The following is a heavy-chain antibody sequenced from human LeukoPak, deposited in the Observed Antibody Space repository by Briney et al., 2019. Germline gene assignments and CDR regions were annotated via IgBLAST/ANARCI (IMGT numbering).Heavy chain of an antibody. CDR3: ARDYYESSGSTFDTFDI. Sequence: ASVKVSCKASGYMFDTFGISWVRQAPGQGLEWMGWISGYNARTNYAQEVKGRVTMTTDTSTSTVYMELRNLRSDDTAKYYCARDYYESSGSTFDTFDIWGQGTMVIVSS. J-gene: IGHJ3*02. V-gene: IGHV1-18*01. CDR1: GYMFDTFG. CDR2: ISGYNART. D-gene: IGHD3-22*01.